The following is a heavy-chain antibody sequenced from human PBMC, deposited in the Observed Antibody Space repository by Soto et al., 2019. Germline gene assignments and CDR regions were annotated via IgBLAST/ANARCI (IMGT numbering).Heavy chain of an antibody. D-gene: IGHD2-8*02. CDR2: INHSGST. V-gene: IGHV4-39*07. CDR1: GGSISSAGYY. J-gene: IGHJ4*02. CDR3: ARDKITGLFDY. Sequence: SETLSLTCTVSGGSISSAGYYWSWIRQPPGTGLEWIGEINHSGSTNYNPSLKSRVTISVDTSKNQFSLKLTSVTAADTAVYYCARDKITGLFDYWGQGTLVTVS.